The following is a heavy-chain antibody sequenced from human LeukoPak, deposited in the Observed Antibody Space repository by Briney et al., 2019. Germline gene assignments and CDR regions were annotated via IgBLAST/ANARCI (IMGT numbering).Heavy chain of an antibody. CDR3: MRHASGEPPRF. CDR2: IHHTGTP. V-gene: IGHV4-39*01. D-gene: IGHD7-27*01. CDR1: GASISINTHY. J-gene: IGHJ4*02. Sequence: PSETLSLTCIVSGASISINTHYWGWVRQPPGKGLEWIASIHHTGTPYYNPSLKSRVTISVDTSKNQFSLQFSSVIAADTAVYYCMRHASGEPPRFWGQGTLVTVSS.